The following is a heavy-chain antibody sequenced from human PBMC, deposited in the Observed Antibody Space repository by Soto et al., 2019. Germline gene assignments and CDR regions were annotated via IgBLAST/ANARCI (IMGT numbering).Heavy chain of an antibody. D-gene: IGHD2-15*01. CDR3: ARDRTVVAPPDYYYYYGMEV. V-gene: IGHV4-31*03. Sequence: QVQLQESGPGLVKPSQTLSLTCTVSGGSISSGGYYWSWIRQHPGKGLERIGYIYYSGSTYYNPALKSRVTISVDTAKNQFSRKLSSVTAADTAVYYCARDRTVVAPPDYYYYYGMEVWGQGTTVTVSS. CDR2: IYYSGST. J-gene: IGHJ6*02. CDR1: GGSISSGGYY.